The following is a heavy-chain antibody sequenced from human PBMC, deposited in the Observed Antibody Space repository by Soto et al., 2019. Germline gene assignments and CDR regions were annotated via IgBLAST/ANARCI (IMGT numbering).Heavy chain of an antibody. CDR3: ARARATIAAAAIFDC. J-gene: IGHJ4*02. Sequence: SETLPLTCTVSGGSITNYYYSWIRQPPGKGLEWIGYVYRTGSTNYNPSLESRLTISVDKSKNQFSLKLTSVTAADTAVYYCARARATIAAAAIFDCWGQRTLVTVSS. CDR2: VYRTGST. CDR1: GGSITNYY. D-gene: IGHD6-13*01. V-gene: IGHV4-59*12.